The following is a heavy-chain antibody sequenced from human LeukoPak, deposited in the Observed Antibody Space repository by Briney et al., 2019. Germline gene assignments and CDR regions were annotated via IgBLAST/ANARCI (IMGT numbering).Heavy chain of an antibody. J-gene: IGHJ4*02. CDR1: GFTFSSYE. Sequence: PGGSLRLSCAASGFTFSSYEMNWVRQAPGKELEWVSYIGVSGSTMYYAESVKGRFTISRDNAKNSLYLQMNSLRAEDTAVYYCARERYCSSTSCPHGDLDHWGQGTLVSVSS. V-gene: IGHV3-48*03. CDR2: IGVSGSTM. CDR3: ARERYCSSTSCPHGDLDH. D-gene: IGHD2-2*01.